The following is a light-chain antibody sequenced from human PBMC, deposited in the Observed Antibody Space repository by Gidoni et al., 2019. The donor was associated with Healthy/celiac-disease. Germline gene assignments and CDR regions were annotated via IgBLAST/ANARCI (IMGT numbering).Light chain of an antibody. CDR3: QQYYRTEWT. CDR2: WAS. CDR1: QSVLYSSNNKNY. Sequence: DIVMTQSPDSLAVSLGERATINCKSSQSVLYSSNNKNYLAWYQQKPGQPPKLLIYWASTRESGVPYRFSGSGSGTDFTLTICSLQAEDVAVYYCQQYYRTEWTFGQGTKVEIK. J-gene: IGKJ1*01. V-gene: IGKV4-1*01.